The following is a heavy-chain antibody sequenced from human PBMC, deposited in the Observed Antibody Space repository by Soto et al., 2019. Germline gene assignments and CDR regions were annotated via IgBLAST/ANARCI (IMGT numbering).Heavy chain of an antibody. V-gene: IGHV1-2*02. CDR1: GYTFTGYY. CDR3: ARKGGWWLFPPDY. Sequence: GASVKVSCKASGYTFTGYYMHWVRQAPGQGLEWMGWINPNSGGTNYAQKFQGRVTMTRDTSISTAYMELSRLRSDDSAVYYCARKGGWWLFPPDYWGQGTLVTVSS. J-gene: IGHJ4*02. D-gene: IGHD2-21*01. CDR2: INPNSGGT.